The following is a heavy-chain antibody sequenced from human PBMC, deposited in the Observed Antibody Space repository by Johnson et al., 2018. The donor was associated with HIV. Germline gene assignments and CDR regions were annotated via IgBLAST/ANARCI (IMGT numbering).Heavy chain of an antibody. CDR3: TTDLKGSGYYDVPDAFDI. J-gene: IGHJ3*02. CDR2: IKSETDDETT. Sequence: VQLVESGGGLVKPGGSLRLSCAASGFTFSNAWMSWVRQAPGKGLEWVGHIKSETDDETTDYAAPVKGRFTSSRNDSKHTLKLQMNSLKTEDTAVYYGTTDLKGSGYYDVPDAFDIWGQGTMVTVSS. CDR1: GFTFSNAW. D-gene: IGHD3-22*01. V-gene: IGHV3-15*01.